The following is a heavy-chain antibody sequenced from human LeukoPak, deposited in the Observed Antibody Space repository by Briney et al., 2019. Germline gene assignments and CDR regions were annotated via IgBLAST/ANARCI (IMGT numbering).Heavy chain of an antibody. D-gene: IGHD5-12*01. CDR2: ISGSDNTI. CDR3: ARASRETHSAYEYYFDF. V-gene: IGHV3-11*01. J-gene: IGHJ4*02. Sequence: PGGSLRLSCAASGFILSDFFMAWIRQAPGKGLEWVSHISGSDNTISYADSVKGRFTVSRDNAKDSLYLQMNSLRAADTAVYFCARASRETHSAYEYYFDFWGQGALVTVSS. CDR1: GFILSDFF.